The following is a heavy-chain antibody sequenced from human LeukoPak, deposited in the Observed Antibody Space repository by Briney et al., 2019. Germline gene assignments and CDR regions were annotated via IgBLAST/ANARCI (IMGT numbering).Heavy chain of an antibody. CDR3: ARVAFRSSSYISGIDY. Sequence: PGGSLRLSCAASGFTVSSNYMSWVRQAPGKGLEWVSLIDSGGNTYYGDSVRGRFTISRDNSKNTLYLQMNSLRDEDTAVYYCARVAFRSSSYISGIDYWGQGNLVTVSS. CDR2: IDSGGNT. CDR1: GFTVSSNY. D-gene: IGHD6-6*01. V-gene: IGHV3-53*01. J-gene: IGHJ4*02.